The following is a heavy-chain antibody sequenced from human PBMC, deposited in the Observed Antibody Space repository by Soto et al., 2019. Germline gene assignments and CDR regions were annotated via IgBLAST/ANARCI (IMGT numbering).Heavy chain of an antibody. D-gene: IGHD3-3*01. J-gene: IGHJ5*02. Sequence: QVQLQESGPGLVKPSQTLSLTCTVPGGSISSGDYYWSWIRQHPGKGLEWIGYIYYSGSTYYNPSLKSRVTISVDTSKNQCSLKLSSVTAADTAVYYCARWWSGSRQGFDPWGQGTLVTVSS. CDR2: IYYSGST. CDR1: GGSISSGDYY. CDR3: ARWWSGSRQGFDP. V-gene: IGHV4-31*03.